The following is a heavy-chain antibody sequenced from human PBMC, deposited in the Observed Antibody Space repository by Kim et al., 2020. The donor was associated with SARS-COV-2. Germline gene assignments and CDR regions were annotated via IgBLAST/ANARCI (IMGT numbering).Heavy chain of an antibody. V-gene: IGHV4-34*01. CDR2: INHSGST. CDR1: GGSFSGYY. Sequence: SETLSLTCAVYGGSFSGYYWSWIRQPPGKGLEWIGEINHSGSTNYNPSLKSRVTISVDTSKNQFSLKLSSVTAADTAVYYCARASSYYYYGMDVWGQGTTVTVSS. CDR3: ARASSYYYYGMDV. J-gene: IGHJ6*02.